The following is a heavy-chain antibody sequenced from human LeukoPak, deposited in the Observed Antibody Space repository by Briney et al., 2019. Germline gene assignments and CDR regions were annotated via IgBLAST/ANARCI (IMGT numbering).Heavy chain of an antibody. J-gene: IGHJ4*02. CDR1: GGTFSSYA. D-gene: IGHD1-26*01. CDR2: IIPIFGTA. CDR3: AADLHGGSYDWPEG. Sequence: SVKVSCKASGGTFSSYAISWVRQAPGQGLEWMGGIIPIFGTANYAQKFQGRVTITADESTSTAYMELSSLRSEDTAAYYCAADLHGGSYDWPEGWGQGTLVTVSS. V-gene: IGHV1-69*13.